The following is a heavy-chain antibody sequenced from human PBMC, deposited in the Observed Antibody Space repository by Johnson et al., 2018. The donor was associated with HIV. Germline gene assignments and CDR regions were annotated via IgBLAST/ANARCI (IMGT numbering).Heavy chain of an antibody. J-gene: IGHJ3*02. Sequence: VQLVESGGGVVQPGRSLRLSCTASGFPFSSYGMHWVRQAPGRGLEWVAVMWYDGSNKYYADSVKGRFTISRDNAKNSLYLQMNSLRAEDTAVYYCAKSGLFVLVVYAPDVFDIWGQGTMVTVSS. D-gene: IGHD2-8*02. CDR3: AKSGLFVLVVYAPDVFDI. V-gene: IGHV3-33*03. CDR2: MWYDGSNK. CDR1: GFPFSSYG.